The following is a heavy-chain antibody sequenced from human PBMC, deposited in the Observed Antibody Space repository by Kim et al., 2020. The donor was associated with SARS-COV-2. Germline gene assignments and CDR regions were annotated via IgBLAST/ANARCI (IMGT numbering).Heavy chain of an antibody. J-gene: IGHJ6*02. CDR2: ISGSGGST. V-gene: IGHV3-23*01. CDR3: AKDSYSSSWYEYYYYDGMDV. Sequence: GGSLRLSCAASGFTFSSYAMNWVRQAPGKGLEWVSGISGSGGSTYYADSVKGRFTISRDNSKNTLYLQMNSLRAEDTAVYYCAKDSYSSSWYEYYYYDGMDVGGRGTTVTVSS. CDR1: GFTFSSYA. D-gene: IGHD6-13*01.